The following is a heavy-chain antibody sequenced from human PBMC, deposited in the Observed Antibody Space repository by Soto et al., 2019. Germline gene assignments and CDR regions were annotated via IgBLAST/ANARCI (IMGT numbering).Heavy chain of an antibody. CDR1: GFTFSSYE. CDR3: ARYNYYYYGMDV. J-gene: IGHJ6*02. V-gene: IGHV3-48*03. Sequence: GGSLRLSCAASGFTFSSYEMNWVRQAPGKGLEWVSYISSSGSTIYYADSVKGRFTISRDNAKNSLYLQMNSLRAEDTAVYYCARYNYYYYGMDVWGQGTTVTVSS. CDR2: ISSSGSTI.